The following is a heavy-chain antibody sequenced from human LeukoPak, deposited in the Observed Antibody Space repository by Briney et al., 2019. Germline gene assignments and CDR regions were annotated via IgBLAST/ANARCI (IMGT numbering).Heavy chain of an antibody. CDR1: GDSFITYG. V-gene: IGHV1-18*01. CDR3: AVGKDYYGSGSFQY. J-gene: IGHJ1*01. CDR2: ISAYNGNT. Sequence: ASVKVSCTASGDSFITYGFNWVRQAPGQGLEWMGWISAYNGNTIYRQNLQGRVTTTTDTSTSTVYMELRSLTFNDTAVYYCAVGKDYYGSGSFQYWGQGTLVAVSS. D-gene: IGHD3-10*01.